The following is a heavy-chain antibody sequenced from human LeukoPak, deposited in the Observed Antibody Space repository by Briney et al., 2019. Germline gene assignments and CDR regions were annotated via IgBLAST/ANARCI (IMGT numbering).Heavy chain of an antibody. V-gene: IGHV1-2*02. Sequence: ASVKVSCMASGYIFTGYYMHWVRQAPGQGLEWMGWINPYSGGTNYAQKFQGRVTMTRDTSISTSYMELTSLRSDDTAVYYCARAVYCGGDCSSKYFYGMDVWGQGTTVTVSS. CDR3: ARAVYCGGDCSSKYFYGMDV. J-gene: IGHJ6*02. CDR2: INPYSGGT. CDR1: GYIFTGYY. D-gene: IGHD2-21*02.